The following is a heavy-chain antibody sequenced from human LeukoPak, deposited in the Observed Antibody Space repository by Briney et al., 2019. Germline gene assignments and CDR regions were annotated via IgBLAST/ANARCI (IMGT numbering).Heavy chain of an antibody. Sequence: SVKVSCKASGGTFSSYAISWVRQAPGQGLEWIGGIIPIFGTANYAQKFQGRVTITADESTSTAYMELSSLRSEDTAVYYCARTVSYYDFWSGYDNWFDPWGQGTLVTVSS. CDR3: ARTVSYYDFWSGYDNWFDP. CDR1: GGTFSSYA. V-gene: IGHV1-69*13. D-gene: IGHD3-3*01. J-gene: IGHJ5*02. CDR2: IIPIFGTA.